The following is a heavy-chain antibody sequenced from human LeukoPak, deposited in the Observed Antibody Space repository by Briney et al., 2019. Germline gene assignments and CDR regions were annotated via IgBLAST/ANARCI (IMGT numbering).Heavy chain of an antibody. CDR1: GFTFSSYA. CDR2: ISGSGGST. Sequence: GGSMRLSCAASGFTFSSYAISWVRQAPGEGLEWVSAISGSGGSTYYADSVKGRFTISRDNSKNTLYLQMNSLRAEDTAVYYCAKTGSDGGNYGYWGQGTLVTVSS. V-gene: IGHV3-23*01. CDR3: AKTGSDGGNYGY. J-gene: IGHJ4*02. D-gene: IGHD2-15*01.